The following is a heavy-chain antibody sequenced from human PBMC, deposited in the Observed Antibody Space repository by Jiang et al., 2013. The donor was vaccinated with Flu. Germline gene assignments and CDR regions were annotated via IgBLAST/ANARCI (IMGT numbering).Heavy chain of an antibody. CDR2: IYPGDSDT. CDR3: ARRKVSGVGDAAGLGMDV. J-gene: IGHJ6*04. D-gene: IGHD2-21*02. Sequence: SGYSFTSYWIGWVRQMPGKGLEWMGIIYPGDSDTRYSPSFQGQVTISADKSISTAYLQWSSLKASDTAMYYCARRKVSGVGDAAGLGMDVWGKGTTVTVSS. V-gene: IGHV5-51*01. CDR1: GYSFTSYW.